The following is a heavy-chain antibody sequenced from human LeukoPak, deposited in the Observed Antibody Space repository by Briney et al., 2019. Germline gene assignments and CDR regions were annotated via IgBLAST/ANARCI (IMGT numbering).Heavy chain of an antibody. Sequence: GGSLRLSCAASGFTVSSNYMSWVRQAPGKGLECVSVIYSGGSTYYADSVKGRFTISRDNSKNTLYLQMNSLRAEDTAVYYCARVVKDYVWGSYVMDAFDIWGQGTMVTVSS. CDR2: IYSGGST. J-gene: IGHJ3*02. V-gene: IGHV3-66*01. CDR3: ARVVKDYVWGSYVMDAFDI. D-gene: IGHD3-16*01. CDR1: GFTVSSNY.